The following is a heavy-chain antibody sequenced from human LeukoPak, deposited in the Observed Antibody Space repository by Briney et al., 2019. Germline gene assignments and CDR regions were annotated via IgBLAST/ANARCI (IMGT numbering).Heavy chain of an antibody. Sequence: KASETLSLTCTVSGGSISSSDYYWAWIRQPPGKGLEWIGSINYSGSTYYNPSLKSRVTISVDTSRNQFSLKLSSVTAADTAVYYCASYNSSYYWDDAFDIWGQGTMVTVSS. CDR2: INYSGST. D-gene: IGHD3-22*01. CDR1: GGSISSSDYY. V-gene: IGHV4-39*01. J-gene: IGHJ3*02. CDR3: ASYNSSYYWDDAFDI.